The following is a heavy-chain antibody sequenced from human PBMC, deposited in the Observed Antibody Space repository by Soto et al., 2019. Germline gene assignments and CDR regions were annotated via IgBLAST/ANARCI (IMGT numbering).Heavy chain of an antibody. Sequence: QVQLQESGPGLVKPSQTLSLTCTVSGGSISSGGYYWSWIRQHPGKGLEWIGYIYYSGSTYYTPSIKSLVTISVDTSKNQFSLKLSSVTAADTAVYYCARVESSSWLYYFDYWGQGTLVTVSS. CDR1: GGSISSGGYY. D-gene: IGHD6-13*01. CDR3: ARVESSSWLYYFDY. V-gene: IGHV4-31*01. J-gene: IGHJ4*02. CDR2: IYYSGST.